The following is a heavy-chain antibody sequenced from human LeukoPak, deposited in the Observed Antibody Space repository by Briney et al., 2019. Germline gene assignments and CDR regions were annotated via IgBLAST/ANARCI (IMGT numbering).Heavy chain of an antibody. CDR1: GGSISSGGYY. CDR3: ARDLPPTIFGVAEGYGMDV. D-gene: IGHD3-3*01. Sequence: PSETLSLTCTVSGGSISSGGYYWSWIRQHPGKGLEWIGYIYYSGSTYYNPSLKSRVTISVDTSKNQFSLKLSSVTAADTAVYYCARDLPPTIFGVAEGYGMDVWGQGTTVTVS. CDR2: IYYSGST. J-gene: IGHJ6*02. V-gene: IGHV4-31*03.